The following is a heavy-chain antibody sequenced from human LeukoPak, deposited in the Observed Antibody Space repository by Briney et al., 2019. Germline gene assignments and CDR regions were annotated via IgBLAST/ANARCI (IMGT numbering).Heavy chain of an antibody. V-gene: IGHV4-4*02. J-gene: IGHJ3*02. CDR1: GGSISSSNW. Sequence: SETLSLTCAVSGGSISSSNWWSWVRQPPGKGLEWIGEIYHSGSTNYNPSLKSRVTTSVDKSKNQFSLKLSSVTAADTAVYYCAIAYGSGSYYNGYAFDIWGQGTMVTVSS. D-gene: IGHD3-10*01. CDR2: IYHSGST. CDR3: AIAYGSGSYYNGYAFDI.